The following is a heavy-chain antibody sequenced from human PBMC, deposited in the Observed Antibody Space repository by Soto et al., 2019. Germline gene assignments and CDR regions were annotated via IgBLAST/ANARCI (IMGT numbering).Heavy chain of an antibody. CDR3: ARHLIAAAGTGYYYGMDV. CDR1: GYSFTSYW. D-gene: IGHD6-13*01. J-gene: IGHJ6*02. V-gene: IGHV5-51*01. CDR2: IYPGDSDT. Sequence: GESLKISCKGSGYSFTSYWIGWVRQMPGKGLEWMGIIYPGDSDTRYSPSFQGQVTISADKSISTAYLQWSSLKSSDTAMYYCARHLIAAAGTGYYYGMDVWGQGTTVTVSS.